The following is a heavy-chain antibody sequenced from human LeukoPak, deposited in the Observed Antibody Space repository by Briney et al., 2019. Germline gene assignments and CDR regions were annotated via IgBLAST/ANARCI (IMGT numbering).Heavy chain of an antibody. J-gene: IGHJ6*02. D-gene: IGHD1-26*01. CDR2: IYYSGST. Sequence: SETLSLTCTVSGGSISSYYWSWIRQPPGKGLEWIGYIYYSGSTNYNPSLKSRVTISVDTSKNQFSLKLSSVTAADTAVYYCARGLGLVGATYYYYYGMDVWGQGTTVTVSS. V-gene: IGHV4-59*01. CDR1: GGSISSYY. CDR3: ARGLGLVGATYYYYYGMDV.